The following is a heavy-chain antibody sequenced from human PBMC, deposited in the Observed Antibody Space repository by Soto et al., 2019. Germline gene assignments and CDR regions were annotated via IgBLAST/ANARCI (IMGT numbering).Heavy chain of an antibody. V-gene: IGHV4-31*03. D-gene: IGHD1-1*01. Sequence: QVQLQESGPGLVKPSQTLSLTCTVSGGSISSGGYYWSWIRQHPGKGLEWIGHTYYSGSTYYNPSLKSRVTISVDKSKNQFPLKLSSVTAADTAVYYCAREKLERRVSGFDPWGQGTLVTVSA. CDR3: AREKLERRVSGFDP. J-gene: IGHJ5*02. CDR1: GGSISSGGYY. CDR2: TYYSGST.